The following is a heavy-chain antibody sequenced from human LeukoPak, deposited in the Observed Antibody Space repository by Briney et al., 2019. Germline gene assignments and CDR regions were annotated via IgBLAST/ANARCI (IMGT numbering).Heavy chain of an antibody. CDR1: GFTFSSYA. CDR3: AKSYYYGSGSYLDY. CDR2: ISGSGGST. J-gene: IGHJ4*02. Sequence: GGSLRLPCAASGFTFSSYALTWVRQAPGKGLEWVSVISGSGGSTYNADSVKGRFTISRDNSKNTLYLQMNSLRAEDTAVYYCAKSYYYGSGSYLDYWGQGTLVTVSS. V-gene: IGHV3-23*01. D-gene: IGHD3-10*01.